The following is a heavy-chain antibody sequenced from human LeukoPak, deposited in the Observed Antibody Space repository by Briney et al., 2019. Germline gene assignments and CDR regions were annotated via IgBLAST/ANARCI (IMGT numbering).Heavy chain of an antibody. CDR1: GFTFSSYW. J-gene: IGHJ4*02. CDR3: ARGARDTAMVRGNYFDY. Sequence: GGSLRLSCAASGFTFSSYWMSWVRQAPGKGLEWVANIKQDGSEKYYVDSVKGRFTISRDNAKNSLYLQMNSLRAEDTPVYYCARGARDTAMVRGNYFDYWGQGTLVTVSS. CDR2: IKQDGSEK. V-gene: IGHV3-7*03. D-gene: IGHD5-18*01.